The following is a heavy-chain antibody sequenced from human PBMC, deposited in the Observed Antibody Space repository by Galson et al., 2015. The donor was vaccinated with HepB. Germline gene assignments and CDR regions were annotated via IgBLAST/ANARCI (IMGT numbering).Heavy chain of an antibody. CDR3: AGERYSQDLKEFDY. J-gene: IGHJ4*02. D-gene: IGHD5-18*01. V-gene: IGHV1-2*02. Sequence: SVKVSCKASGYFFIDNYMHWVRQAPGQGLEWVGGLNPISGNAKYAQKFQGRVTMTRDTSISTVYMELSSLRSDDTAMYHCAGERYSQDLKEFDYWGQGTLVTVSS. CDR1: GYFFIDNY. CDR2: LNPISGNA.